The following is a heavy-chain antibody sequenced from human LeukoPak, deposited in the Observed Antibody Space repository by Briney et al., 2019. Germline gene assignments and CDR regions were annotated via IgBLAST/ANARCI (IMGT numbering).Heavy chain of an antibody. V-gene: IGHV3-30*04. CDR2: IAYDGSAK. CDR1: GFTFSNYA. D-gene: IGHD2-8*01. Sequence: PGGSLRLSSAASGFTFSNYAMHWVRQAPGKGLEWVAIIAYDGSAKYYADSVRGRFTISRDNSKNMVYLQMTSLRGEDTAMYYCARSTNGWDYYGMDVWGQGTIVTVSS. J-gene: IGHJ6*02. CDR3: ARSTNGWDYYGMDV.